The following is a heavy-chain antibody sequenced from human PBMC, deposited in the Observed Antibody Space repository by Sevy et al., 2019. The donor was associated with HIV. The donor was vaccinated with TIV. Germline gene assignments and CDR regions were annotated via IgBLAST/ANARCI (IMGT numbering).Heavy chain of an antibody. Sequence: GGSLRLSCVASGFTFSNYGMHWVRQAPGKGLEWVAVIWSDGSTKWYIDSVEGRFTVSRDNSKNTLYPQMNSLRVEDTGVYYCAKNAALDQWGQGTLVTVSS. V-gene: IGHV3-33*06. CDR3: AKNAALDQ. D-gene: IGHD6-25*01. CDR2: IWSDGSTK. CDR1: GFTFSNYG. J-gene: IGHJ4*02.